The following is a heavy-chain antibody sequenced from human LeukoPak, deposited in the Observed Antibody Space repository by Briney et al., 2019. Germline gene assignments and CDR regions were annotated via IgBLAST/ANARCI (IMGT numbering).Heavy chain of an antibody. D-gene: IGHD3-10*01. J-gene: IGHJ4*02. V-gene: IGHV5-51*01. Sequence: GESLKSSCQGSGYSFTSYWVGWVRQMPGKGLEWMGIIYPGDSDTRDSPSFQGQVTISADKSISTAYLQWSSLKASDTAMYYCARRGYYGSGSYTIFDYWGREPWSPSPQ. CDR3: ARRGYYGSGSYTIFDY. CDR2: IYPGDSDT. CDR1: GYSFTSYW.